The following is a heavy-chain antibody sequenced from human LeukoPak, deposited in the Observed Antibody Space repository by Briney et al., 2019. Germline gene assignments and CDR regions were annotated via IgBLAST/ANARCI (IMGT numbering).Heavy chain of an antibody. V-gene: IGHV3-30*03. D-gene: IGHD3-10*01. CDR3: ARDFYGSGRSDAFDI. CDR1: GFTFSSYG. CDR2: ISYDGSNK. Sequence: GGSLRLSCAASGFTFSSYGMHWVRQAPGKGLEWVAVISYDGSNKYYADSVKDRFTISRDNSKNTLYLQMNSLRAEDTAVYYCARDFYGSGRSDAFDIWGQGTMVTVSS. J-gene: IGHJ3*02.